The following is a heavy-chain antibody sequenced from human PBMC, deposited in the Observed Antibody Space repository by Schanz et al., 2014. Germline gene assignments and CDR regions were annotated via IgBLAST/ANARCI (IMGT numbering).Heavy chain of an antibody. Sequence: QVQLVQSGAEVKKPGASVKVSCKASGYTFTSYGISWVRQAPGQGLEWMGWISAYNGHTDYAQKFQGRVTMTTDTSTSTSYMERTSLRFDDTAVYYCTRGGYSYALSAFDIWGQGTMVTVSS. V-gene: IGHV1-18*01. D-gene: IGHD5-18*01. CDR2: ISAYNGHT. CDR1: GYTFTSYG. J-gene: IGHJ3*02. CDR3: TRGGYSYALSAFDI.